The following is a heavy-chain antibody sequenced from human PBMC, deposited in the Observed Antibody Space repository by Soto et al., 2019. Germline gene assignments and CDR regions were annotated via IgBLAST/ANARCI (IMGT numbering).Heavy chain of an antibody. CDR2: ISDNGGTT. V-gene: IGHV3-23*01. J-gene: IGHJ5*02. D-gene: IGHD5-12*01. CDR1: GFTFSTYA. CDR3: ARDGGCRDGYTVGCNWFDP. Sequence: GGSLRLSCAASGFTFSTYAMSWVRQAPGKGLEWVSAISDNGGTTYYANSVMGRFTISRDNSKNTLFLQMNSLRAEDTAVYYCARDGGCRDGYTVGCNWFDPWGQGTLVTVSS.